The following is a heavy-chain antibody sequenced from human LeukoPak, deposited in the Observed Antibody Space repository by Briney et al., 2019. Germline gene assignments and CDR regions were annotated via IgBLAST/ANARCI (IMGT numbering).Heavy chain of an antibody. CDR2: INTNTGNP. CDR3: ARFLQYDYVWGSSTSWGLSNDY. Sequence: ASVKVSCKASGYTFTSYGISWVRQAPGQGLEWMGWINTNTGNPTYAQGFTGRFVFSLDTSVSTAYLQISSLKAEDTAVYYCARFLQYDYVWGSSTSWGLSNDYWGQGTLVTVSS. J-gene: IGHJ4*02. V-gene: IGHV7-4-1*02. CDR1: GYTFTSYG. D-gene: IGHD3-16*01.